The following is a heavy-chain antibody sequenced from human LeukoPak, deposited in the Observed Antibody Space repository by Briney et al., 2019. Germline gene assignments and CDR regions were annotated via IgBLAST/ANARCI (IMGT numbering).Heavy chain of an antibody. V-gene: IGHV1-2*02. Sequence: ASLKVSCKASGYSFTGFYLNWVRQAPGEGLEWMGWINPYSGGTNYAQKFQGRVTMTRDTSNTTAYLELNNLTPDDTAVYYCARYPPDDFWGQGTLVTVSP. CDR1: GYSFTGFY. J-gene: IGHJ4*02. CDR2: INPYSGGT. CDR3: ARYPPDDF. D-gene: IGHD1-14*01.